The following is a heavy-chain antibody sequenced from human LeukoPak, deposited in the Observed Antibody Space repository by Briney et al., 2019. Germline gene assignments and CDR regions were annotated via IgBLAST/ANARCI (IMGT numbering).Heavy chain of an antibody. V-gene: IGHV3-30*02. Sequence: GGSLRLSCAASGFTFSNYGMHWVRQAPGKGLEWVAFIRFDGTSKYYADSVKGRFTISRDNSKNTLYLQMNSLRAEDTAVYYCAKAFRGLREYYYYMDVWGKGTTVTVSS. CDR1: GFTFSNYG. J-gene: IGHJ6*03. D-gene: IGHD3-16*01. CDR3: AKAFRGLREYYYYMDV. CDR2: IRFDGTSK.